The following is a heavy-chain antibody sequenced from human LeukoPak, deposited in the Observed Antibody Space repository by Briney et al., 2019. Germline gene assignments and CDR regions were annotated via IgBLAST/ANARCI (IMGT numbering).Heavy chain of an antibody. J-gene: IGHJ5*02. CDR1: GGTFSSYA. Sequence: GASVKVSCKASGGTFSSYAISWVRQAPGQGLECMGGIIPIFGTANYAQKFQGRVTITADESTSTAYMELSSLRSEDTAVYYCARGGRDYYDSSGYYYDWFDPWGQGTLVTVSS. CDR3: ARGGRDYYDSSGYYYDWFDP. D-gene: IGHD3-22*01. V-gene: IGHV1-69*13. CDR2: IIPIFGTA.